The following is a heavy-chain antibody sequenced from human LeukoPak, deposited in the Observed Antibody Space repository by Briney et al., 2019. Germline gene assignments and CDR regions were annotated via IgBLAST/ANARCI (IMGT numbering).Heavy chain of an antibody. J-gene: IGHJ6*02. CDR3: ARDQNNWNTPYYYYYGMDV. CDR2: INPNSGGT. D-gene: IGHD1/OR15-1a*01. CDR1: GYTFTGYY. Sequence: ASVKVSCKASGYTFTGYYMHWVRQAPGQGLEWMGWINPNSGGTNYAQKFQGWVTMTRDTSISTAYMELSRLRSDDTAVYYCARDQNNWNTPYYYYYGMDVWGQGTTVTVS. V-gene: IGHV1-2*04.